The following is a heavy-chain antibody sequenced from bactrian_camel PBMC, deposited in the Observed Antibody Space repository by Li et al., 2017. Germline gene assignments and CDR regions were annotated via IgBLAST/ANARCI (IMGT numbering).Heavy chain of an antibody. J-gene: IGHJ6*01. Sequence: QLVESGGGSVQTGGSLRLSCTAPGFNSNGCRMNWYRQRAGKPREWISSISSDGRTEYWGSGQGRFTISQDKSRDTVYLQMNSLKPEDTAMYSCKTTNYVGSWCIAGTWGQGTQVTVS. CDR3: KTTNYVGSWCIAGT. CDR2: ISSDGRT. V-gene: IGHV3S25*01. CDR1: GFNSNGCR. D-gene: IGHD4*01.